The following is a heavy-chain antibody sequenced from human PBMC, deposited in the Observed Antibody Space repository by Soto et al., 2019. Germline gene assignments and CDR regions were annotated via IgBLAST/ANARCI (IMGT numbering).Heavy chain of an antibody. V-gene: IGHV3-23*01. J-gene: IGHJ4*02. CDR2: IGGSGTNT. CDR1: GFTFNMYA. D-gene: IGHD1-1*01. CDR3: ARTITGYFWAGAY. Sequence: HPGGSLRLSCAASGFTFNMYAMSWVREAPGKGLELVSGIGGSGTNTYYADFVKGRFTISRDNSKNTLYLQMDSLRAEDTAIYYCARTITGYFWAGAYWGQGTLVTVSS.